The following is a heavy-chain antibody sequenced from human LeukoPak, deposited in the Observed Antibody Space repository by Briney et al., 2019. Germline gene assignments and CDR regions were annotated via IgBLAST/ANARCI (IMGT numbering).Heavy chain of an antibody. Sequence: GGSLRLPCAASGFTFGDYAMRWVRQAPGKGLEWVSGISWNSGSIGYADSVKGRFTISRDNAKNSLYLQMNSLRAEDTAVYYCAKRAATVSYYFDYWGQGTLVTVSS. CDR2: ISWNSGSI. CDR1: GFTFGDYA. D-gene: IGHD4-17*01. CDR3: AKRAATVSYYFDY. V-gene: IGHV3-9*01. J-gene: IGHJ4*02.